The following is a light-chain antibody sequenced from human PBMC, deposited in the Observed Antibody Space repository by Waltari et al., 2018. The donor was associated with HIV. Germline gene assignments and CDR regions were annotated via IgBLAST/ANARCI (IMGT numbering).Light chain of an antibody. J-gene: IGKJ2*01. V-gene: IGKV3-11*01. CDR3: QQRSNWPPMYT. CDR2: DAS. CDR1: QSVSSY. Sequence: EICLPHSPPTLPLSPGERATPPCRASQSVSSYLAWYQQKPGQAPRLLIYDASNRATGIPARFSGSGSGTDFTLTISSLEPEDFAVYYCQQRSNWPPMYTFGQGTKLEIK.